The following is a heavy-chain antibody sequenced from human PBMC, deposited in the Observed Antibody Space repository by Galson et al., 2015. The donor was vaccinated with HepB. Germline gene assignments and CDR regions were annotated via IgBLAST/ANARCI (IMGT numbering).Heavy chain of an antibody. Sequence: SLRLSCAASGFVFRNYGMHWVRQAPGKGLEWVAVIWYDGRDQKYADSVKGRFTISRDTAQNSVSLLMNNLRADDTAVYYCARVSLRAFDIWGQGTLVTVSS. D-gene: IGHD3-10*01. V-gene: IGHV3-33*01. CDR3: ARVSLRAFDI. CDR2: IWYDGRDQ. CDR1: GFVFRNYG. J-gene: IGHJ3*02.